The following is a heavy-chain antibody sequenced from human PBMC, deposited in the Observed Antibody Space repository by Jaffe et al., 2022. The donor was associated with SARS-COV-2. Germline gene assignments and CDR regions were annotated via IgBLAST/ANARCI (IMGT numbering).Heavy chain of an antibody. D-gene: IGHD3-22*01. V-gene: IGHV3-66*02. CDR1: GFIVSNSY. J-gene: IGHJ4*02. CDR2: IYTGGIT. CDR3: AREPPQTMISSGPSNY. Sequence: EVQMVESGGGLVQPGGSLRLSCAASGFIVSNSYMSWVRQAPGKGLEWVSVIYTGGITFYADSVEGRFTISRDNSQNTLYLQMNSLRTEDTAVYFCAREPPQTMISSGPSNYWGQGTLVTVSS.